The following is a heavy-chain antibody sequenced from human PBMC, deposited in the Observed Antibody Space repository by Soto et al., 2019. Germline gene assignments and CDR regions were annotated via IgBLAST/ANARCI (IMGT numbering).Heavy chain of an antibody. CDR1: GGSISSSNW. V-gene: IGHV4-4*02. Sequence: SETLSLTCAVSGGSISSSNWWSWVRQPPGKGLEWIGEIYHSGSTNYNPSLKSRVTISVDKSKNQFSLKLSSVTAADTAVYYCARVRSGEWLVTNYYYGMDVWGQGTTVTVPS. CDR3: ARVRSGEWLVTNYYYGMDV. J-gene: IGHJ6*02. D-gene: IGHD6-19*01. CDR2: IYHSGST.